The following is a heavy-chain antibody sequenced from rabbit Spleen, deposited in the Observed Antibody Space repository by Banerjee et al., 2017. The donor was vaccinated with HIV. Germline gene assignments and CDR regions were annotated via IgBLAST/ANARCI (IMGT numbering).Heavy chain of an antibody. CDR3: ARGRNGDGYDFNL. CDR2: IYAGDGST. D-gene: IGHD2-1*01. V-gene: IGHV1S45*01. CDR1: GFSFSSSYD. J-gene: IGHJ4*01. Sequence: QEQLVESGGGLVTPGASLTLTCTASGFSFSSSYDMCWVRQAPGKGLEWIGCIYAGDGSTVYASWAKGRFTMSSPSSTTVTLQMTGLTAADTATYFCARGRNGDGYDFNLWGPGTLVTVS.